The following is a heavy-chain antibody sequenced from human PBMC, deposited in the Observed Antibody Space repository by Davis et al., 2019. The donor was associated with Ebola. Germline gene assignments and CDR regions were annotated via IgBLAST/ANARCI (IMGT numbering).Heavy chain of an antibody. CDR3: ARGVGGKYFYDSGSHSSSYYHYVDV. J-gene: IGHJ6*03. V-gene: IGHV4-61*01. Sequence: PGGSLRLSCTVSGDSVSSGTYYWSWIRQSPGTGPEWIGHISYSGDTEYNTSLKSRVTISLDMSQNQFSLKLSSVTAADTAMYYCARGVGGKYFYDSGSHSSSYYHYVDVWGKGTSVTVSS. CDR1: GDSVSSGTYY. CDR2: ISYSGDT. D-gene: IGHD3-10*01.